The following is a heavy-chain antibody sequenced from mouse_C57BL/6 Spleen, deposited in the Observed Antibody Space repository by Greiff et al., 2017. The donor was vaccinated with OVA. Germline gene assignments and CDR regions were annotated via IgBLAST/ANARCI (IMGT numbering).Heavy chain of an antibody. Sequence: VQLVESGAELARPGASVKMSCKASGYTFTSYTMHWVKQRPGQGLEWIGYINPSSGYTKYNQKFKDKATLTADKSSSTAYMQLSSLTSEDSAVYYCARAHNLLWYFDVWGTGTTVTVSS. CDR1: GYTFTSYT. CDR2: INPSSGYT. V-gene: IGHV1-4*01. J-gene: IGHJ1*03. D-gene: IGHD2-1*01. CDR3: ARAHNLLWYFDV.